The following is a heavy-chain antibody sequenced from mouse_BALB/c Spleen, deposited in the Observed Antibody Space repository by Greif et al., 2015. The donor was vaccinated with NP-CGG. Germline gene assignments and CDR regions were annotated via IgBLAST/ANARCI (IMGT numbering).Heavy chain of an antibody. J-gene: IGHJ3*01. CDR3: TRGDLVFAY. D-gene: IGHD3-3*01. CDR2: IYPSDSYT. CDR1: GYTFTSYW. Sequence: VHLVESGAELVRPGASVKLSCKASGYTFTSYWINWVKQRPGQGLEWIGNIYPSDSYTNYNQKFKDKATLTVDKSSSTAYIQLSSPTSDDTAVYYCTRGDLVFAYWGQGTLVTVSA. V-gene: IGHV1-69*02.